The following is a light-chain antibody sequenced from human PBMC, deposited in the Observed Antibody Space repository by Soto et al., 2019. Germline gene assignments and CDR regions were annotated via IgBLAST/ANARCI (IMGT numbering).Light chain of an antibody. Sequence: EIVLTQSPATLSLSPGERATLSCRASQSVISYLAWYQQKPGQAPRLLIYAASNRATGIPARFSGSGSGTDFTLTISSLEPEDFAVYYCQQRGNWPPSWTFGQGTKVDIK. CDR1: QSVISY. CDR3: QQRGNWPPSWT. V-gene: IGKV3-11*01. CDR2: AAS. J-gene: IGKJ1*01.